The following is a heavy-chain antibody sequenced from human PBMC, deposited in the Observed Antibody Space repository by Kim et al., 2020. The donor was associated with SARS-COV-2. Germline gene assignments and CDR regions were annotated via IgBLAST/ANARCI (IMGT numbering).Heavy chain of an antibody. V-gene: IGHV4-31*02. Sequence: YTPSLKSRVTISVDTSKNQFSLKLSSVTAADTAVYYCASSQSSGSYAFDIWGQGTMVTVSS. CDR3: ASSQSSGSYAFDI. J-gene: IGHJ3*02. D-gene: IGHD3-22*01.